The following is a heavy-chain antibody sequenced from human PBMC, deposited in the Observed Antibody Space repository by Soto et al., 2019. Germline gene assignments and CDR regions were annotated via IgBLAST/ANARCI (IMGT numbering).Heavy chain of an antibody. CDR2: ISYDGSNK. CDR1: GFTFSSYA. V-gene: IGHV3-30-3*01. Sequence: QVQLVESGGGVVQPGRSLRLSCAASGFTFSSYAMHWVRQAPGKGLEWVAVISYDGSNKYYADSVKGGFTISRDNSKNTLYRQMNSLRSEDTAVYYCARDQWFLLGASYYGMDVWVEETTVTVSS. CDR3: ARDQWFLLGASYYGMDV. J-gene: IGHJ6*04. D-gene: IGHD1-26*01.